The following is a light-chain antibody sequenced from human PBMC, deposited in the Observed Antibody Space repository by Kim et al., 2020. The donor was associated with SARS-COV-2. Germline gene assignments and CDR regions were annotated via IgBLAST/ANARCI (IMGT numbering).Light chain of an antibody. CDR2: DVN. J-gene: IGLJ2*01. CDR1: SRDIGGYKY. Sequence: QSALTQPASVSGSPGQSITISCTGTSRDIGGYKYVSWYQQHPGKAPKLMIYDVNNRPSGVSNRFSGSKSGNRASLTISGLQAEDEADYYCSSYTSNYLVIFGGGTQLTVL. CDR3: SSYTSNYLVI. V-gene: IGLV2-14*03.